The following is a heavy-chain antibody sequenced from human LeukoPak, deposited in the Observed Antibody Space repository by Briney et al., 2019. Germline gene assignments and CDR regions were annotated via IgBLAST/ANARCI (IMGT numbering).Heavy chain of an antibody. V-gene: IGHV3-7*05. CDR1: GFTFSGSW. D-gene: IGHD6-19*01. Sequence: PGGSLRLSCSASGFTFSGSWMTWARQAPGKGLEWVAHIKEDGSDKYYVDSVTGRFTISRDNTKNSLYLQMSSLRAEDTAVYYCATCNSDWEFAYWGQGTLVSVSS. J-gene: IGHJ4*02. CDR2: IKEDGSDK. CDR3: ATCNSDWEFAY.